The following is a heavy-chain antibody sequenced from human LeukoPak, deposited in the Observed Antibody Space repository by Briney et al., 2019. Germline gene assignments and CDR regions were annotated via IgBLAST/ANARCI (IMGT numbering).Heavy chain of an antibody. J-gene: IGHJ4*02. CDR1: GFTFSSYA. CDR2: ISCSGGST. CDR3: AKGLRFFMGTGAFDD. V-gene: IGHV3-23*01. Sequence: GGSLRLSCAASGFTFSSYAMSWVRQAPGKGLEWVSAISCSGGSTYYAASVNDRITISVDNSENTLDLQMNSLRAEDTAVYYCAKGLRFFMGTGAFDDWGQGTLVTVSS. D-gene: IGHD3-3*01.